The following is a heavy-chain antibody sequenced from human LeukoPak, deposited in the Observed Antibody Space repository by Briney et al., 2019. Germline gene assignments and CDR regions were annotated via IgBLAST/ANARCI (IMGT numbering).Heavy chain of an antibody. D-gene: IGHD4-17*01. Sequence: GESLRLSCAASGFTFSSNWMTWVRQAPGKGLEWVANINKDGSETYYVDSVKGRFAISRDNARNSLVLQMNSLRAEDTAVYYCVRAGSYDFDYWGQGTLVTVSS. CDR3: VRAGSYDFDY. CDR1: GFTFSSNW. J-gene: IGHJ4*02. CDR2: INKDGSET. V-gene: IGHV3-7*05.